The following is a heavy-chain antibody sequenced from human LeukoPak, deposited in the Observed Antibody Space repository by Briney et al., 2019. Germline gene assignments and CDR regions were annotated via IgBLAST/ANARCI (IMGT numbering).Heavy chain of an antibody. Sequence: GGSLRLSCAASGFTFSSYGMHWVRQAQGKGLEGVAVISYDGSNKYYADSVKGRFTISRDNSKNTLYLQMNSLRAEDTAVYYCATNDYGDRYFGYWGRGTLVTVSS. D-gene: IGHD4-17*01. CDR1: GFTFSSYG. CDR3: ATNDYGDRYFGY. V-gene: IGHV3-30*03. CDR2: ISYDGSNK. J-gene: IGHJ4*02.